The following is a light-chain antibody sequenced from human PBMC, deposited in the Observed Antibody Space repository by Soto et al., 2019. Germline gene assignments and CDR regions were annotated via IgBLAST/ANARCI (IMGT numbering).Light chain of an antibody. CDR2: GAS. CDR1: QRLRSS. J-gene: IGKJ1*01. CDR3: QQYNIWPQT. V-gene: IGKV3-15*01. Sequence: VMTQSPATLSVSPGERATLSCRASQRLRSSLAWYQQKPGQAPRLLIYGASTRATGIPARFSGSGSGTEFTLTISSLQSEDFAVYFCQQYNIWPQTFGQGNKGEIK.